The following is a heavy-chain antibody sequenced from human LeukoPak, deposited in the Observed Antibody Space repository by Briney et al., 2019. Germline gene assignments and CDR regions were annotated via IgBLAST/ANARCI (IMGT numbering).Heavy chain of an antibody. D-gene: IGHD4-17*01. V-gene: IGHV1-69*04. J-gene: IGHJ4*02. CDR2: IIPIIGIA. CDR3: ARDLMTTVTLLFDY. CDR1: GGSFNSYA. Sequence: RASVKVSCKASGGSFNSYAFSWVRQAPGQGLEWMGRIIPIIGIASYAQKFQGRVTITADKSTSTAYMELSSLRPEDTAVYYCARDLMTTVTLLFDYWGQGTLVTVSS.